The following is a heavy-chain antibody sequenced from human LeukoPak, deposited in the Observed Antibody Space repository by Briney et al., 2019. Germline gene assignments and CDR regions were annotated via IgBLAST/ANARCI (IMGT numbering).Heavy chain of an antibody. CDR1: GFTFSDYY. D-gene: IGHD3-22*01. CDR2: ISSSGSTI. J-gene: IGHJ4*02. Sequence: GGSLRLSCAASGFTFSDYYMSWIRQAPGKGLEWVPYISSSGSTIYYADSVKGRFTISRDNAKNSLYLQMNSLRAEDTAVYYCARDDYYYDSSGYADYWGQGTLVTVSS. V-gene: IGHV3-11*01. CDR3: ARDDYYYDSSGYADY.